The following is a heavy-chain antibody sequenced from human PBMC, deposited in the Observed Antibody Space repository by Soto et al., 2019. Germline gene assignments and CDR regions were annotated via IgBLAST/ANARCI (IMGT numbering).Heavy chain of an antibody. J-gene: IGHJ5*02. Sequence: EVQLVESGGGSVQPGGSLRLSCAASGFTFSSYWKHWVRQAPGKGLVWVSRIKNDGSITSYADSVKGRFTISRDNAKNTLSLQTNSLRAEDTAVYYCAKSDWFDPWGQGTLVTVSS. CDR1: GFTFSSYW. V-gene: IGHV3-74*01. CDR3: AKSDWFDP. CDR2: IKNDGSIT.